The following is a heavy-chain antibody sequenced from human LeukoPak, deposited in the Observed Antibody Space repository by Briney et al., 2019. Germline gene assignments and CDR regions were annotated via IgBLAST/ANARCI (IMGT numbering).Heavy chain of an antibody. CDR3: AKDFGRNLGGPGY. CDR1: GFTFSTYT. D-gene: IGHD3-10*01. Sequence: GGSLRLSCPASGFTFSTYTMAWVRQAPGGGLEWVSGIRDNGGRTYYADSVKGRFANSRDDSKNTLYLQMNSLRGEDTAVYYCAKDFGRNLGGPGYWGRGTLVIVSS. J-gene: IGHJ4*02. V-gene: IGHV3-23*01. CDR2: IRDNGGRT.